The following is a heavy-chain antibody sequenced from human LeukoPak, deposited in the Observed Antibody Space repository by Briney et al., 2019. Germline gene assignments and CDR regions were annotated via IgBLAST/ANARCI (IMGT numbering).Heavy chain of an antibody. CDR1: GFTFSSYW. J-gene: IGHJ4*02. CDR2: INSDGSST. Sequence: GPLRLSCAASGFTFSSYWMHWVRQAPGKGLVWVSRINSDGSSTSYADSVKGRFTMYRDNAKNTLYLQMNSLRAEDTAVYYCTRGVTYNSLDYWGQGTLVTVSS. D-gene: IGHD3-10*01. CDR3: TRGVTYNSLDY. V-gene: IGHV3-74*01.